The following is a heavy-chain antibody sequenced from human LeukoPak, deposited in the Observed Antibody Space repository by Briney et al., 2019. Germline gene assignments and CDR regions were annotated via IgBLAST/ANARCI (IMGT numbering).Heavy chain of an antibody. D-gene: IGHD4/OR15-4a*01. CDR3: ARMGARHWFDP. Sequence: SETLSLTCTVSGGSISSYYWSWIRQPPGKGLEWIGYIYYSGSTNYNPSLKSRVTISVDTSKNQFSLKLSSVTAADTAVYYCARMGARHWFDPWGQGTLVTVSS. J-gene: IGHJ5*02. V-gene: IGHV4-59*01. CDR2: IYYSGST. CDR1: GGSISSYY.